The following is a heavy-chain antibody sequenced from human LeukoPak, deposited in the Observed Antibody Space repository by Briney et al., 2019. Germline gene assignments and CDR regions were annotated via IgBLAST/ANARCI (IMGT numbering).Heavy chain of an antibody. Sequence: GASVKVSCKASGYTFTSYAMHWVRQAPGQRLEWMGWINAGNGNTKYSQKFQGRVTITRGTSASTAYMELSSLRSEDTAVYYCAREGQSSGWYLDYFDYWGQGTLVTVSS. CDR3: AREGQSSGWYLDYFDY. D-gene: IGHD6-19*01. CDR2: INAGNGNT. V-gene: IGHV1-3*01. CDR1: GYTFTSYA. J-gene: IGHJ4*02.